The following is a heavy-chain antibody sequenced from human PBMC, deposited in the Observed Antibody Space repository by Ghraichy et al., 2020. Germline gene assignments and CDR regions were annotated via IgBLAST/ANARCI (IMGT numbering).Heavy chain of an antibody. CDR3: ARISKPDADWFCGYDCQSAPFDY. D-gene: IGHD5-12*01. V-gene: IGHV4-59*01. CDR1: GGSISSYY. CDR2: IYYSGST. Sequence: SETLSLTCTVSGGSISSYYWSWIRQPPGKGLEWIGYIYYSGSTNYNPSLKSRVTISVDTSKNQFSLKLSSVTAADTAVYYCARISKPDADWFCGYDCQSAPFDYWGQGTLVTVSS. J-gene: IGHJ4*02.